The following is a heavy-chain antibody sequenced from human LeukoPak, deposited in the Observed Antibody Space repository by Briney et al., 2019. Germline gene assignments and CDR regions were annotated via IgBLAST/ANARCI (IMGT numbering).Heavy chain of an antibody. Sequence: ASVKVSCKASGYTFTGYYMHWVRQAPGQGLEWMGRINPNSGGTNYAQKFQGRVTMTRDTSISTAYMELSRLRSDDTAVYFCARARNYCSGGSCYYFDYWGQGTLVTVSS. J-gene: IGHJ4*02. D-gene: IGHD2-15*01. CDR1: GYTFTGYY. CDR3: ARARNYCSGGSCYYFDY. CDR2: INPNSGGT. V-gene: IGHV1-2*06.